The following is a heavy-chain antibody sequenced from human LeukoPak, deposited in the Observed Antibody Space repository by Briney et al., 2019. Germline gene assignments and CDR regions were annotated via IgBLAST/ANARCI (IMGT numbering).Heavy chain of an antibody. CDR1: GGSISSYY. CDR3: ARDFGGYNYGGFDY. J-gene: IGHJ4*02. D-gene: IGHD5-24*01. V-gene: IGHV4-59*12. Sequence: TSETLSLTCTVSGGSISSYYWSWIRQPPGKGLEWIGYIYYSGSTNYNPSLKSRVTMSVDTSKNQFSLKLSSVTAADTAVYYCARDFGGYNYGGFDYWGQGTLVTVSS. CDR2: IYYSGST.